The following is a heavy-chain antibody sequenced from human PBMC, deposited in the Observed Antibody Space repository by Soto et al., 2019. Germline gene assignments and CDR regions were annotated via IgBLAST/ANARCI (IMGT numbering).Heavy chain of an antibody. D-gene: IGHD5-18*01. V-gene: IGHV4-59*08. CDR3: ARRYGYRFDY. J-gene: IGHJ4*02. CDR2: THNSGTT. CDR1: GGSISSYY. Sequence: QVQLQESGPGLVKPSETLSLTCTVSGGSISSYYWSWIRQPPGKGLEWIGYTHNSGTTNYTPSLKTRVPITVDTSKNPSPLKWSSVTASDTAGYYCARRYGYRFDYWCQGTLVSVSS.